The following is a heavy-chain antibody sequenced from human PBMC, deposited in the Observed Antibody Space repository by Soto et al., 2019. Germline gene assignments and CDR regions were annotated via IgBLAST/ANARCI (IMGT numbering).Heavy chain of an antibody. V-gene: IGHV1-8*01. D-gene: IGHD6-19*01. CDR3: ASSSSGWIRHAFDI. Sequence: GASVKVSCKASGYTFTSYDINWVRQATGQGLEWMGWMNPNSGNTGYAQKFQGRVTMTRNTSISTAYMELSSLRSEDTAVYYCASSSSGWIRHAFDIWGQGTMVTVSS. J-gene: IGHJ3*02. CDR2: MNPNSGNT. CDR1: GYTFTSYD.